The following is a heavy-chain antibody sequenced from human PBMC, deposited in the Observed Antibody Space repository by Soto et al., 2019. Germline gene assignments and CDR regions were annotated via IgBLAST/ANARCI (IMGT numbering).Heavy chain of an antibody. CDR2: ILSSDEK. CDR1: GFSLRNAIMG. V-gene: IGHV2-26*01. CDR3: ARMLAVNYYYYYVDV. J-gene: IGHJ6*03. Sequence: QVTLKESGPVLVKPTETLTLTCTVSGFSLRNAIMGVSWIRQPPGKALEWLAHILSSDEKSYNTSLKGRLTLSQDTSKSQVVLTMTNMDPVDTATYFCARMLAVNYYYYYVDVWGEGTTVTVSS. D-gene: IGHD3-22*01.